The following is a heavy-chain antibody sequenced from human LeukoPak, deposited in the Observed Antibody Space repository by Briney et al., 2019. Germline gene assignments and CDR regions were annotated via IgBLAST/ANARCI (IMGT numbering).Heavy chain of an antibody. CDR3: ARGGSTIFGVVTANWFDP. CDR1: GYTFTGYY. CDR2: INPNSGGT. J-gene: IGHJ5*02. Sequence: GASVKVSCKASGYTFTGYYMHWVRQAPGQGLEWMGWINPNSGGTNYAQKFQGRVTMTRDTSITTAYMELSGLRSDDTAVYYCARGGSTIFGVVTANWFDPWGQGTLVTVSS. V-gene: IGHV1-2*02. D-gene: IGHD3-3*01.